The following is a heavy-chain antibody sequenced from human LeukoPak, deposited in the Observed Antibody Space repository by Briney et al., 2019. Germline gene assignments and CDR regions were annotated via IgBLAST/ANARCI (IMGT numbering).Heavy chain of an antibody. Sequence: GESLKISCKGSGYRFTSYWIGWVRQMPGKGLEWMGIIYPGDSDSRYSPSFQGQVTISADRSISTAYLQWSSLKASDTAMYYCARRGITAALDYWGQGTLVTVSS. CDR3: ARRGITAALDY. CDR2: IYPGDSDS. V-gene: IGHV5-51*01. CDR1: GYRFTSYW. J-gene: IGHJ4*02. D-gene: IGHD6-13*01.